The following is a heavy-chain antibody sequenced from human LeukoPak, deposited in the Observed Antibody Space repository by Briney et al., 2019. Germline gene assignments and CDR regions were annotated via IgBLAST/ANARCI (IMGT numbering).Heavy chain of an antibody. Sequence: SGTLSLTCAVSGGSISSSYWWSWVRQPPGKGLEWIGEVYHSGSTNYNPSLKSRVTISVDTSKNQFSLKLSSVTAADTAVYYCARAYSSGWYRGPMHQYFDYWGQGTLVTVSS. CDR3: ARAYSSGWYRGPMHQYFDY. V-gene: IGHV4-4*02. CDR1: GGSISSSYW. CDR2: VYHSGST. D-gene: IGHD6-19*01. J-gene: IGHJ4*02.